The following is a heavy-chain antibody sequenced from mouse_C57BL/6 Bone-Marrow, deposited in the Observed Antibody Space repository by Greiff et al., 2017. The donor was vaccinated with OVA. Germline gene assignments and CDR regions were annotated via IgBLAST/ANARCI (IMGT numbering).Heavy chain of an antibody. Sequence: EVQRVESGPVLVKPGASVKMSCKASGYTFTDYYMNWVKQSHGKSLEWIGVINPYNGGTSYNQKFKGKATLTVDKSSSTAYMELNSLTSEDSAVYYCAREEGNWFAYWGQGTLVTVSA. CDR3: AREEGNWFAY. CDR1: GYTFTDYY. CDR2: INPYNGGT. V-gene: IGHV1-19*01. D-gene: IGHD2-1*01. J-gene: IGHJ3*01.